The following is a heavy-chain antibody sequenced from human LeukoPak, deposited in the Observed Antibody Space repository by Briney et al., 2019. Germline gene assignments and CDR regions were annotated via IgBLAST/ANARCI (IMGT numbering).Heavy chain of an antibody. J-gene: IGHJ4*02. D-gene: IGHD3-3*01. CDR3: ATDDFWSGYSDY. V-gene: IGHV3-21*01. Sequence: GGSLRLSCAASGFTFSSYSMYWGRHARGGGEGWGSSISNSSSYIYYADSVKGRFTISRDNAKNSLDLQMNSLRGEDTAVYYCATDDFWSGYSDYWGQGTLVTVSS. CDR2: ISNSSSYI. CDR1: GFTFSSYS.